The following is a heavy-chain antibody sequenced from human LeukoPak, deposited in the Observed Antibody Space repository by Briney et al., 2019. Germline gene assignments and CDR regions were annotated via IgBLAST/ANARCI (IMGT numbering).Heavy chain of an antibody. CDR3: AKELAAAGNPAYDY. CDR1: VFTLSNYA. V-gene: IGHV3-23*01. Sequence: GGSLRLSCAASVFTLSNYAMSWVRQAPGKGLEWVSGIGGDGIFYAESVRGRFTISRDNSKNTLYLQMNGLRGDDTALYYCAKELAAAGNPAYDYWGQGILVTVCS. J-gene: IGHJ4*01. CDR2: IGGDGI. D-gene: IGHD6-13*01.